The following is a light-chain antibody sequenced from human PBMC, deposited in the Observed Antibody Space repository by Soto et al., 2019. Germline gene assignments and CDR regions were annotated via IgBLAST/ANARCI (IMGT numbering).Light chain of an antibody. J-gene: IGKJ1*01. CDR2: KAS. CDR3: QQYKNYWT. Sequence: DIQMTQSPSTLSASVGDRVTITCRASQSISSRLAWYQQKPGEAPKLLIYKASSLESGVTSRFSGSEFGTEFTLTLSSLQPDDFATYYCQQYKNYWTFGQGTKVEIK. CDR1: QSISSR. V-gene: IGKV1-5*03.